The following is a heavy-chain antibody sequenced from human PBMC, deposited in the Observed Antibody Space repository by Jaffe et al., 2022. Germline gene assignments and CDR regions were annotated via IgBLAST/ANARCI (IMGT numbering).Heavy chain of an antibody. CDR2: IYYSGST. D-gene: IGHD3-22*01. V-gene: IGHV4-59*01. CDR1: GGSISSYY. CDR3: ARSSGGYFPPSPNYFDY. J-gene: IGHJ4*02. Sequence: QVQLQESGPGLVKPSETLSLTCTVSGGSISSYYWSWIRQPPGKGLEWIGYIYYSGSTNYNPSLKSRVTISVDTSKNQFSLKLSSVTAADTAVYYCARSSGGYFPPSPNYFDYWGQGTLVTVSS.